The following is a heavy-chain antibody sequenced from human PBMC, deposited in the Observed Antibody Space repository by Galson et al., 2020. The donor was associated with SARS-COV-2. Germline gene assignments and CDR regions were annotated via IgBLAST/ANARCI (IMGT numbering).Heavy chain of an antibody. D-gene: IGHD3-10*02. CDR3: AKRPNLFEIWRYGMDV. J-gene: IGHJ6*02. Sequence: GGSLRLSCAASGFTFSNYGMNWVRQAPGKGLEWVAVILYEGSNKYYADSVRGRFFISRDNSKNTLYLQMDSLRAEDTAVYYCAKRPNLFEIWRYGMDVWGQGTTVTVSS. V-gene: IGHV3-30*18. CDR2: ILYEGSNK. CDR1: GFTFSNYG.